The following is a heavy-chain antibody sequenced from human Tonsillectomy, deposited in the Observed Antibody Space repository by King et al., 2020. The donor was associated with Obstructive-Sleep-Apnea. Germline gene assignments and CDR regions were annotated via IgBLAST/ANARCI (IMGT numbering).Heavy chain of an antibody. D-gene: IGHD5-18*01. CDR2: ISFDGSNK. CDR1: GFTFSNYA. V-gene: IGHV3-30-3*01. CDR3: ARDHGYSYGYIDYYFDY. J-gene: IGHJ4*02. Sequence: VQLVESGGGVVQPGRSLRLSCAASGFTFSNYAMHWVRQAPGKGLEWGAIISFDGSNKYNADSVKGRVTISRDDSKNTLYLQMNSLRAEDTAVYYCARDHGYSYGYIDYYFDYWGQGTLVTVSS.